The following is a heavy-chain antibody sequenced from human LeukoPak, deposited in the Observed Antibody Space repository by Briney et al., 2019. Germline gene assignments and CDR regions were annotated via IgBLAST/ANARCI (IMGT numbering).Heavy chain of an antibody. CDR3: AISITSRPNLYYFDY. CDR1: GYTFASNG. J-gene: IGHJ4*02. D-gene: IGHD6-6*01. Sequence: ASVKVSCKASGYTFASNGISWVRQAPGLGLEWMGWISVYNGNTKYAQRLQDRVTMTTDTSTNTAYMELRSLRSDDTAVYYCAISITSRPNLYYFDYWGEETLVTVSS. V-gene: IGHV1-18*01. CDR2: ISVYNGNT.